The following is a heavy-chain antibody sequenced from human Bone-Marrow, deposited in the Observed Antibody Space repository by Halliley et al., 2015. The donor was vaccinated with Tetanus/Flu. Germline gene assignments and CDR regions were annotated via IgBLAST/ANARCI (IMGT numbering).Heavy chain of an antibody. Sequence: SLRLSCAASGFTFSNYGMHWVRQAPGKGLEWVAVISNDGTNTYYADSVKGRFTFSRDNSNNTLYLQMKSLRPEDTAVYYCAKGQGFGEINPFDYWGQGTLVTVSS. CDR2: ISNDGTNT. CDR3: AKGQGFGEINPFDY. V-gene: IGHV3-30*18. D-gene: IGHD3-3*01. J-gene: IGHJ4*02. CDR1: GFTFSNYG.